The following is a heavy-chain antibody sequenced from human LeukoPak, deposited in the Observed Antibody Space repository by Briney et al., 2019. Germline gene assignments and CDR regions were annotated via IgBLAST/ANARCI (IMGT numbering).Heavy chain of an antibody. D-gene: IGHD6-13*01. V-gene: IGHV3-73*01. CDR3: TALGIAAAGMDY. J-gene: IGHJ4*02. Sequence: GGSLRLSCAASGSTFSGSAIHWVRQASGKGLEWLGRIRSKANSYATTYGASVEGRFTISRDDSKNTAYLQMNSLITEDTAVYFCTALGIAAAGMDYWGQGTLVTVSS. CDR2: IRSKANSYAT. CDR1: GSTFSGSA.